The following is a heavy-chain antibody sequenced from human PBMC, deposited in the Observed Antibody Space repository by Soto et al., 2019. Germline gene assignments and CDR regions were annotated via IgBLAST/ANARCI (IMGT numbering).Heavy chain of an antibody. V-gene: IGHV1-3*01. CDR3: ARALAGSSPYYFDH. D-gene: IGHD6-19*01. Sequence: ASVKVSCKASGYTFTSYAMHWVRQAPGQRLEWMGWINAGNGNTKYSQKFQGRVTITRDTSASTAYMELNSLRAEDTAVYYCARALAGSSPYYFDHWGQGTPVTVSS. CDR1: GYTFTSYA. J-gene: IGHJ4*02. CDR2: INAGNGNT.